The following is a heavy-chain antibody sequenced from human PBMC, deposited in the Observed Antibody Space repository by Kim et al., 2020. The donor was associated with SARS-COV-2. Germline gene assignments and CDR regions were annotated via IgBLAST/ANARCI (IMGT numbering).Heavy chain of an antibody. CDR2: IIPIFGTA. V-gene: IGHV1-69*13. CDR3: ARWGGYCSSTSCYPPDHAFDI. Sequence: SVKVSCKASGGTFSSYAISWVRQAPGQGLEWMGGIIPIFGTANYAQKFQGRVTITADESTSTAYMELSSLRSEDTAVYYCARWGGYCSSTSCYPPDHAFDIWGQGTMVTVSS. D-gene: IGHD2-2*01. CDR1: GGTFSSYA. J-gene: IGHJ3*02.